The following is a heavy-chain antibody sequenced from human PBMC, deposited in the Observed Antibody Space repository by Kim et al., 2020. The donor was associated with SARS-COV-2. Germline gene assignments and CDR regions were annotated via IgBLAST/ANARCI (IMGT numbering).Heavy chain of an antibody. J-gene: IGHJ6*01. D-gene: IGHD2-21*02. V-gene: IGHV3-21*01. CDR3: ARDTIPGIRYYYYGMDV. CDR2: ISSNGNDI. CDR1: GFIFSSYR. Sequence: GGSLRLSCAASGFIFSSYRMNWVRQAPGKGPEWVSSISSNGNDIHYRDSVKGRFTISRDNAKNSLFLQMSSLNVEDTALYYCARDTIPGIRYYYYGMDV.